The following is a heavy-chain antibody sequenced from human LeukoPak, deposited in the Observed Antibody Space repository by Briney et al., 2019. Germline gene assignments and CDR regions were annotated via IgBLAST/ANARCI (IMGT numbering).Heavy chain of an antibody. CDR3: TTKVFITMVRGVIGNWFDP. J-gene: IGHJ5*02. D-gene: IGHD3-10*01. Sequence: GGSLRLSCAASGFTFSNAWMSWVRQAPGKGLEWVGRIKSKTDGGTTDYAAPVKGRFTISRDDSKNTLYLQMNSLKTEDTAVYYCTTKVFITMVRGVIGNWFDPWGQGTLVTVSS. CDR2: IKSKTDGGTT. CDR1: GFTFSNAW. V-gene: IGHV3-15*01.